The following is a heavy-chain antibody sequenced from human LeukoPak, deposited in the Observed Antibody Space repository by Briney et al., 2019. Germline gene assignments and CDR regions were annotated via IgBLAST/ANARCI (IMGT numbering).Heavy chain of an antibody. V-gene: IGHV3-30*03. CDR3: ARASFNYYGSGSYYFYFDY. D-gene: IGHD3-10*01. CDR2: ISYDGRNI. Sequence: GKSLRLSCAASGFTFNNYGMHWVRQAPGKGLEWVAVISYDGRNIHYPDSVKGRFTISRDNAKNSLYLQMNSLRAEDTAVYYCARASFNYYGSGSYYFYFDYWGQGTLVTVSS. CDR1: GFTFNNYG. J-gene: IGHJ4*02.